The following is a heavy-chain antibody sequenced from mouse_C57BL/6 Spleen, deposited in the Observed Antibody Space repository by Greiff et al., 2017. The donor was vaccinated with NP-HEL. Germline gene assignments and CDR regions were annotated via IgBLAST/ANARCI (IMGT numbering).Heavy chain of an antibody. D-gene: IGHD4-1*01. CDR3: ARLSNAWFAY. V-gene: IGHV8-12*01. CDR1: GFSLSTSGMG. CDR2: IYWDDDK. Sequence: QVTLKESGPGILQSSQTLSLTCSFSGFSLSTSGMGVSWIRQPSGKGLEWLAHIYWDDDKRYNPSLKSRLTISKDTSRNQVFLKITSVDTADTATYYCARLSNAWFAYWGKGTLVTVAA. J-gene: IGHJ3*01.